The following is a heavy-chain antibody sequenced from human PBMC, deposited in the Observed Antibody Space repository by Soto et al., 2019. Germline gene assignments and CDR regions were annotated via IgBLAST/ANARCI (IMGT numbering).Heavy chain of an antibody. J-gene: IGHJ4*02. CDR2: ITRSGST. Sequence: SETLSLTGAVYGGSFTGSYWPWIRQPRGKGRGLMREITRSGSTNYNPSLKSRVTISVDTSKNQFSLKPSSVTAADTAVYYCVRRHSSSWYGIDYWGQGTLVTVSS. V-gene: IGHV4-34*01. D-gene: IGHD6-13*01. CDR1: GGSFTGSY. CDR3: VRRHSSSWYGIDY.